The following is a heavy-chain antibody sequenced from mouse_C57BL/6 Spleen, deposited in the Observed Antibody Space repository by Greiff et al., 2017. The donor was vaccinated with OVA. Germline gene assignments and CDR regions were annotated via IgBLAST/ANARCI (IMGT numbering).Heavy chain of an antibody. V-gene: IGHV1-81*01. CDR1: GYTFTSYG. J-gene: IGHJ2*01. CDR2: IYPRSGNT. D-gene: IGHD4-1*01. CDR3: ARGNWDYFDY. Sequence: VQLVESGAELARPGASVKLSCKASGYTFTSYGISWVKQRTGQGLEWIGEIYPRSGNTYYNEKFKGKATLTADKSSSTAYMELRSLTSEDSAVYFCARGNWDYFDYWGQGTTLTVSS.